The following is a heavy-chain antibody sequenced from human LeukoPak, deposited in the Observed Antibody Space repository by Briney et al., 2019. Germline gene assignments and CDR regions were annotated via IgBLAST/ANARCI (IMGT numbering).Heavy chain of an antibody. D-gene: IGHD3-3*01. J-gene: IGHJ4*02. CDR2: ISGSGGST. Sequence: GGSLRLSCAASGFTFSSYAMSWVRQAPGKGLEWLSAISGSGGSTYYGDCVKGRFTISRDNSNNTLYLQMNSLRAEDTYIYYRAQDRPLGGDFWSGFDYWGQGTLVTVSS. CDR3: AQDRPLGGDFWSGFDY. V-gene: IGHV3-23*01. CDR1: GFTFSSYA.